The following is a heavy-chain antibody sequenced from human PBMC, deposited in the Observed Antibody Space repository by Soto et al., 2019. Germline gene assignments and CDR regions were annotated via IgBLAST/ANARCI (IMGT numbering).Heavy chain of an antibody. J-gene: IGHJ4*02. CDR2: VFHTGTT. CDR3: ARGWSEPNAPTYFDY. Sequence: SETLSLTCALTCYTITSDYYWAWIRQPPGKGLEWIGYVFHTGTTYYNPSLKSRVTISVDTSKNQVSLKLSSVTAADTAVYYCARGWSEPNAPTYFDYWGQGTLVTVSS. CDR1: CYTITSDYY. V-gene: IGHV4-38-2*01. D-gene: IGHD1-26*01.